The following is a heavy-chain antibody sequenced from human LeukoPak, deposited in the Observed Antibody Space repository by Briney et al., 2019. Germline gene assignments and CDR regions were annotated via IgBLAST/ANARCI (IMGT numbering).Heavy chain of an antibody. Sequence: SETLSLTCTVSGGSISSTSYYWGWIRQPPGKGLEWIGNIYYSGSTYYNPSLKSRVTISVDTSKNQFSLKLSSVTAADTAVYYCARVYGEQNWFDPWGQGTLVTVSS. V-gene: IGHV4-39*07. D-gene: IGHD1-26*01. CDR1: GGSISSTSYY. CDR3: ARVYGEQNWFDP. CDR2: IYYSGST. J-gene: IGHJ5*02.